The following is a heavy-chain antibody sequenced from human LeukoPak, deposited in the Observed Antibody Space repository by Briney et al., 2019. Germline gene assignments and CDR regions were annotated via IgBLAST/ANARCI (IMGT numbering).Heavy chain of an antibody. D-gene: IGHD2/OR15-2a*01. J-gene: IGHJ4*02. CDR2: IGFAGDT. CDR1: GFTFSAYD. Sequence: GGSLRLSCAASGFTFSAYDMHWVRQATGKGLEWVSGIGFAGDTNYADSVKGRFTISRDNAKNTLYLQMDSLRAEDTAVYYCARVGEYDYWGQGTLVTVSS. V-gene: IGHV3-13*01. CDR3: ARVGEYDY.